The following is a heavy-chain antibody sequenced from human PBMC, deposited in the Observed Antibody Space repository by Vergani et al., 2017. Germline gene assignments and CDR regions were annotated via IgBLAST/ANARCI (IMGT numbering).Heavy chain of an antibody. CDR2: ISASGNA. V-gene: IGHV4-61*02. Sequence: QVQLQASGPGRVKPSQTLSLTCTMSGGSISAGYYFWSWIRHPAGKGLEWLGHISASGNASHSPSLKTRVPMSVDTPKNQFSRKVTSVTAADTAIYFCARRSGGYYSGGKVHPLRTAFDVWGHGTVVTVSS. CDR3: ARRSGGYYSGGKVHPLRTAFDV. D-gene: IGHD2-15*01. CDR1: GGSISAGYYF. J-gene: IGHJ3*01.